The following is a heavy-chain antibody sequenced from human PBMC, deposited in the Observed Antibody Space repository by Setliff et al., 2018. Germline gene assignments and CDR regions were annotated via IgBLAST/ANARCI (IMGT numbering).Heavy chain of an antibody. CDR2: IYYSGNSNYDT. J-gene: IGHJ3*02. Sequence: SETLSLTCIVSGGSINSYYWNWIRQPPGKGLEWIGYIYYSGNSNYDTNYNPSLKSRVTILSDTSKNQFSLILSSVTAADTAVYYCGGVGLLQSFDTWGQGTKVTVSS. D-gene: IGHD3-22*01. CDR3: GGVGLLQSFDT. CDR1: GGSINSYY. V-gene: IGHV4-59*08.